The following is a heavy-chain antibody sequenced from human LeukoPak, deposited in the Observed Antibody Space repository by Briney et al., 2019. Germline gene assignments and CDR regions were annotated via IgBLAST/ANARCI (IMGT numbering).Heavy chain of an antibody. CDR1: GGSFSGYY. V-gene: IGHV3-53*04. CDR2: IYSGGST. D-gene: IGHD5-24*01. CDR3: AARRDGYQQGAFDI. Sequence: PSETLSLTCAVYGGSFSGYYWSWVRQAPGKGLEWVSVIYSGGSTYYADSVKGRFTISRHNSKNTLYLRMNSLRAEDTAVYYCAARRDGYQQGAFDIWGQGTMVTVSS. J-gene: IGHJ3*02.